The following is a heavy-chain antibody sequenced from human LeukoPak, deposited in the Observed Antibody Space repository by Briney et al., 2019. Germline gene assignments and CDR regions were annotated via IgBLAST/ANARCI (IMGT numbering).Heavy chain of an antibody. CDR3: AKVALGYCSGSSCYYFDY. J-gene: IGHJ4*02. V-gene: IGHV3-23*01. Sequence: GGSLRLSCAASGFTFSSWVRQAPGKGLEWVSTISGSGGSRSYADSVKGRFTISRDNSKNTPYLQMNSLRAEDTALYYCAKVALGYCSGSSCYYFDYGGQGTLVTVSS. CDR1: GFTFSS. D-gene: IGHD2-15*01. CDR2: ISGSGGSR.